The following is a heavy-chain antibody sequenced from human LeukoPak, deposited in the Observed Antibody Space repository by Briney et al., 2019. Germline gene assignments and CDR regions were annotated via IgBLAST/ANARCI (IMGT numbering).Heavy chain of an antibody. CDR1: GSSFTSYG. V-gene: IGHV1-18*01. CDR3: ARDDSSGHSTFIDY. D-gene: IGHD6-19*01. Sequence: GESLKISCKGSGSSFTSYGISWVRQAPGQGLEWMGWISAYNGNTNYAQKLQGRVTMTTDTSTSTAYMELRSLRSDDTAVYYCARDDSSGHSTFIDYWGQGTLVTVSS. J-gene: IGHJ4*02. CDR2: ISAYNGNT.